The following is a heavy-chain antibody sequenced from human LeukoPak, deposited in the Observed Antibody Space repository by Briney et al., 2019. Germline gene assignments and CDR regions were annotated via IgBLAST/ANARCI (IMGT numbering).Heavy chain of an antibody. CDR2: IYYSGST. Sequence: SETLSLTCTVSGGSISSYYWSWIRQPPGKRLEWIGYIYYSGSTNYNPSLKSRVTISVDTSKNQFSLKLSSVTAADTAVYYCARGRLYDISFDYWGQGTLVTVSS. J-gene: IGHJ4*02. CDR3: ARGRLYDISFDY. V-gene: IGHV4-59*01. D-gene: IGHD3-9*01. CDR1: GGSISSYY.